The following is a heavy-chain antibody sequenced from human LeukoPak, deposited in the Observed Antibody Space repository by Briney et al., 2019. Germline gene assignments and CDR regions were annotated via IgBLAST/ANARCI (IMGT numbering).Heavy chain of an antibody. Sequence: EGSLKPSWVPLGSTSVNIEMNWVRQAPGKGLEWVSYISSSGSTTYYADSVKGRFTISRDNAKNSLFLQMNSLRAEDTAVYFCARMFEFWGQGTLVTVSS. CDR1: GSTSVNIE. CDR3: ARMFEF. V-gene: IGHV3-48*03. CDR2: ISSSGSTT. J-gene: IGHJ4*02.